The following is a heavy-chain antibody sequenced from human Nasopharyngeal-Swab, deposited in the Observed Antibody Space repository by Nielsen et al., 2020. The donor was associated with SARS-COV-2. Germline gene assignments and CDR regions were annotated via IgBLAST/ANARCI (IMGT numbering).Heavy chain of an antibody. CDR2: IYSGASGT. V-gene: IGHV3-23*03. D-gene: IGHD5-24*01. CDR3: TKGRAADGFNWDY. J-gene: IGHJ4*02. Sequence: GGSLRLSCVASGFTFSNYAMNWVRQAPGKGLEWVSFIYSGASGTYYADSVKGRFTISRDNSKNTLYLQMNSLRAEDTAVYYCTKGRAADGFNWDYRGQGTLVTVSS. CDR1: GFTFSNYA.